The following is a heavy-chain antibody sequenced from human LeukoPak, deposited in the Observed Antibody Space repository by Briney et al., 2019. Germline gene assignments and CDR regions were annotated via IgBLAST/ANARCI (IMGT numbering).Heavy chain of an antibody. CDR2: IKSKTDGGTI. V-gene: IGHV3-15*05. D-gene: IGHD3-10*01. CDR1: GFTFTKAY. Sequence: GGSLRLSCAASGFTFTKAYMTWVRQAPGKGLEWVGRIKSKTDGGTIDYAAPVKGRFVISRDDSKDILYLEMDDLKTEDTGRYYCHHGGSAWFGVDHWGQGTQVTVSS. CDR3: HHGGSAWFGVDH. J-gene: IGHJ4*02.